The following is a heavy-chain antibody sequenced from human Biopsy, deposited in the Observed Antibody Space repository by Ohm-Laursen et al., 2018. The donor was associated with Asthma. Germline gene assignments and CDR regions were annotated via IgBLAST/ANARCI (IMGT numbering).Heavy chain of an antibody. V-gene: IGHV3-74*01. CDR1: GLTFSDYW. Sequence: SLRLSCAASGLTFSDYWMHWVRQAPGKGLEWVSRVKGDGRRTSYADSVKGRFTISRDNAKNTLYLQMNSLRVEDTAVYYCARDGVVPDAMYYHYYYGLDVWSQGTTVTVSS. D-gene: IGHD2-2*01. J-gene: IGHJ6*02. CDR2: VKGDGRRT. CDR3: ARDGVVPDAMYYHYYYGLDV.